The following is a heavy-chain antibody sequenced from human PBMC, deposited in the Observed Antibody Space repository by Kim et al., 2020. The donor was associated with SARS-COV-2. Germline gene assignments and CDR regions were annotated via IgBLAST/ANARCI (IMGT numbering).Heavy chain of an antibody. Sequence: GGSLRLSCAASGFTFSSYAMSWVRQAPGKGLEWVSAISGSGGSTYYADSVKGRFTISRDNSKNTLYLQMNSLRAEDTAVYYCAKAELGYDSSGYYYLFDYWGQGTLVTVSS. V-gene: IGHV3-23*01. CDR2: ISGSGGST. CDR3: AKAELGYDSSGYYYLFDY. J-gene: IGHJ4*02. D-gene: IGHD3-22*01. CDR1: GFTFSSYA.